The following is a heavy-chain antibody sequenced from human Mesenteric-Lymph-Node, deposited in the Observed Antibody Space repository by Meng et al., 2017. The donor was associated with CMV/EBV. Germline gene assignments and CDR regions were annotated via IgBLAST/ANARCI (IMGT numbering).Heavy chain of an antibody. D-gene: IGHD2-15*01. V-gene: IGHV3-11*04. CDR2: ISSSGSTI. J-gene: IGHJ6*02. CDR1: GFTFSDYY. CDR3: ATDIPSTWYLEGDYYYYGMDV. Sequence: GESLKISCAASGFTFSDYYMSWIRQAPGKGLEWVSYISSSGSTIYYADSVKGRFTISRDNAKNSLYLQMNSLRAEDTAVYYCATDIPSTWYLEGDYYYYGMDVWGQGTTVTVSS.